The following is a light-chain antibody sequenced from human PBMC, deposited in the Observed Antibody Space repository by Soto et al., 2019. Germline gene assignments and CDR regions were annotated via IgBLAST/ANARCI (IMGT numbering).Light chain of an antibody. CDR3: MSYAGGNRFV. CDR2: QVT. Sequence: QSALTQPPSASGSPGQSVTISCAGTINDVGGYNYVSWYQRHPGKVPQLMIYQVTKRPSGVPDRFSASKSDTTASLTISGLQAEYEGDYYCMSYAGGNRFVFGTGTKVTVL. CDR1: INDVGGYNY. J-gene: IGLJ1*01. V-gene: IGLV2-8*01.